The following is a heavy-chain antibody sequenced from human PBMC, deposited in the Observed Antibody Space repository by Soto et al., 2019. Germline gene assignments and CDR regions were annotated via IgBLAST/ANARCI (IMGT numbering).Heavy chain of an antibody. CDR1: GYAFTSYA. CDR3: ARSPWGGAFDI. V-gene: IGHV1-3*01. Sequence: QVQLVQSGAEVKKPGASVKVSCKASGYAFTSYAMHWVRQAPGQRLEWMGWINAGNGNTKYSQKFQGRVTITRDTSASTAYMELSSLRSEDTAVYYCARSPWGGAFDIWGQGTMVTVSS. J-gene: IGHJ3*02. D-gene: IGHD7-27*01. CDR2: INAGNGNT.